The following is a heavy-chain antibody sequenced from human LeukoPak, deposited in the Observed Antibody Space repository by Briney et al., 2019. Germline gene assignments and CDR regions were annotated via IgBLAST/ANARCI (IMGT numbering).Heavy chain of an antibody. V-gene: IGHV3-48*01. D-gene: IGHD2-2*01. CDR1: GFTFSSYT. CDR2: ISSSSSTI. Sequence: GGSLRLSCTVAGFTFSSYTMKWVCQAPGKGLEWVSYISSSSSTIYYADSVKRRFTISRVNARNSLYLQMNSLRAEDTAVYYCAIFVGYCGSMSGYIDYWGQGTLVTVSS. J-gene: IGHJ4*02. CDR3: AIFVGYCGSMSGYIDY.